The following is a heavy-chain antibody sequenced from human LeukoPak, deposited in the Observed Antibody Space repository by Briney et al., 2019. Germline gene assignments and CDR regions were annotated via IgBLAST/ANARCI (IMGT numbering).Heavy chain of an antibody. V-gene: IGHV4-59*08. CDR2: IFHTGTT. Sequence: SETLSLTCTVSGASISSYYWSWIRQPPGRGLEWIGYIFHTGTTSYNPSLNSRVAILIDTSKNQFSLKLNSVTAADTAVYYCARHIRGAYYYFDYWGQGTLVTVSS. J-gene: IGHJ4*02. CDR3: ARHIRGAYYYFDY. CDR1: GASISSYY. D-gene: IGHD3-10*01.